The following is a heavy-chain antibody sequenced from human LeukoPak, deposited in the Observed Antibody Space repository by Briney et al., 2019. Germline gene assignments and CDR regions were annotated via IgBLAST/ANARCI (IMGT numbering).Heavy chain of an antibody. Sequence: GASVKVSCKASDYTFTSYGITWVRLAPGQGLEWMGWTSAYSGNTNYAQKFQGRVTMTTDTSTSTAYMELRSLRSDDTAVYYCAREGATAGIGINSFGYWGQGTLVTVSS. CDR2: TSAYSGNT. J-gene: IGHJ4*02. D-gene: IGHD6-13*01. CDR3: AREGATAGIGINSFGY. V-gene: IGHV1-18*01. CDR1: DYTFTSYG.